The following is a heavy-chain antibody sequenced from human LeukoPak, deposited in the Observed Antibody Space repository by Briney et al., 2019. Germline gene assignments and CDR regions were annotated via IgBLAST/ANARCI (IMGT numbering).Heavy chain of an antibody. Sequence: PGGSLRLSCAASGFTVSSNYMSWVRQAPGKGLEWVSVIYSGGSTYYADSVKGRFTISRDNSKNTPYLQMNSLRAEDTAVYYCARARASDDYYYGMDVWGQGTTVTVSS. J-gene: IGHJ6*02. V-gene: IGHV3-66*01. CDR3: ARARASDDYYYGMDV. CDR2: IYSGGST. CDR1: GFTVSSNY.